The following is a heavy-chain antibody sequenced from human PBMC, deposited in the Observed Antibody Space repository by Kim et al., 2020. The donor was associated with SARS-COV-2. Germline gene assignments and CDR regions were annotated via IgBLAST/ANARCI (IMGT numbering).Heavy chain of an antibody. V-gene: IGHV3-30*18. CDR1: GFTFNNYG. CDR3: AKEKVVLGPLDY. D-gene: IGHD2-15*01. CDR2: ISNDGNIQ. Sequence: GGSLRLSCAASGFTFNNYGMHWVRQAPGKGLEWVAGISNDGNIQEYGDSVKGRFTISRDKSKNTLSLQLNSLRDDDTAVYYCAKEKVVLGPLDYWGQGTLVPVSS. J-gene: IGHJ4*02.